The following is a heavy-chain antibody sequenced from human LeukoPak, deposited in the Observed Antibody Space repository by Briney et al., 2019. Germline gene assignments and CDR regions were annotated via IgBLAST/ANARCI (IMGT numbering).Heavy chain of an antibody. V-gene: IGHV4-30-2*01. D-gene: IGHD1-26*01. CDR3: ARRVVGAYLGEGSVFDY. Sequence: SQTLSLTCTVSGGSISSGGYYWSWIRQPPGKGLEWIGYIYHSGSTYYNPSLKSRVTISVDRSKNQFSLKLSSVTATDTAVYYCARRVVGAYLGEGSVFDYWGQGTLVTVSS. J-gene: IGHJ4*02. CDR1: GGSISSGGYY. CDR2: IYHSGST.